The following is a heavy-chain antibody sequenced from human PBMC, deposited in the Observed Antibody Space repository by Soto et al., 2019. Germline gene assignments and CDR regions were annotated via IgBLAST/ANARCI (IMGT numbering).Heavy chain of an antibody. CDR3: ARDPGPAANYYYYGMDV. CDR2: IKQDGSEK. V-gene: IGHV3-7*01. Sequence: EVQLVESGGGLVQPGGSLRLSCAASGFTFSSYWMSWVRQAPGKGLEWVANIKQDGSEKYYVESVKGRFTISRDNAKNSLYLQMNSLRAEETAVYYCARDPGPAANYYYYGMDVWGQGTTVTVSS. CDR1: GFTFSSYW. D-gene: IGHD2-2*01. J-gene: IGHJ6*02.